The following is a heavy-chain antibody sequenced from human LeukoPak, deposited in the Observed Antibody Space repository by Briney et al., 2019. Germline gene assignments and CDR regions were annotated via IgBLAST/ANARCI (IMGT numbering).Heavy chain of an antibody. CDR1: GGSIKGSY. D-gene: IGHD3-10*01. V-gene: IGHV4-59*01. CDR2: IYYSGAT. Sequence: SETLSLTCTVSGGSIKGSYWTWIRQPPGKGLECIGYIYYSGATNYNPSLKRRVTISVDTSSNQFSLRLRSVTASDTAVYYCARLFGVRGSGYMDVWGQGTTVTVSS. J-gene: IGHJ6*02. CDR3: ARLFGVRGSGYMDV.